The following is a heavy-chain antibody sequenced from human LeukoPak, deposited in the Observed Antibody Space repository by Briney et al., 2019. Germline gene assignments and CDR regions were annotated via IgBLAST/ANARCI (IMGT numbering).Heavy chain of an antibody. CDR3: ARGPITIFGVVIPFDY. V-gene: IGHV1-18*01. CDR1: GYTFTSYG. D-gene: IGHD3-3*01. Sequence: ASVKVSCKASGYTFTSYGISWVRQAHGQGLEWMGWISAYNGNTNYARKLQGRVTMTTDTSTSTAYMELRSLRSDDTAVYYCARGPITIFGVVIPFDYWGQGTLVTVSS. CDR2: ISAYNGNT. J-gene: IGHJ4*02.